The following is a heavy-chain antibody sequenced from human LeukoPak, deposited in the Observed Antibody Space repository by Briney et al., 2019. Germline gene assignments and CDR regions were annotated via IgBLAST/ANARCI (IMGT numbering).Heavy chain of an antibody. CDR1: ESRFTSYW. Sequence: GESLKISCQASESRFTSYWIGWVRRLPGKGLEWMGIIYGGDSDTRYSPSFQGQVTISADTSINTPYLQRSSLNASDTAMYYCARRDNQIGDYWGQGTLVTVSS. CDR3: ARRDNQIGDY. J-gene: IGHJ4*02. V-gene: IGHV5-51*01. D-gene: IGHD2-15*01. CDR2: IYGGDSDT.